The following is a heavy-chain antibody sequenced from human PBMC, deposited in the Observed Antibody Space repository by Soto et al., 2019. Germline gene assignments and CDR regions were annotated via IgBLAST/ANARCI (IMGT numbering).Heavy chain of an antibody. V-gene: IGHV3-30*03. J-gene: IGHJ4*02. Sequence: QVQLVESGGGVVQPGRSLRLSCAASGFTFSSYGMHWVRQAPGKGLEWVAVISYDGSNKYYADSVKGRFTISRDNSKNTLYLQMNSLRAEDTAVYYCTEGGSGYSLSFDYWGQGTLVTVSS. CDR3: TEGGSGYSLSFDY. CDR2: ISYDGSNK. CDR1: GFTFSSYG. D-gene: IGHD3-22*01.